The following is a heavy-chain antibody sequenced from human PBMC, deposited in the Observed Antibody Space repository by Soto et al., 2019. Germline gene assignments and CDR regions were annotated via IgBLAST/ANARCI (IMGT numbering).Heavy chain of an antibody. CDR2: INHSGST. CDR3: ARGGMRRIAAARIKPFHWFDP. J-gene: IGHJ5*02. Sequence: NPSETLSLTCAVYGGSFSGYYWSWIRQPPGKGLEWIGEINHSGSTNYNPSLKSRVTMSLDTSKNQFSLKLSSVTAADTAVYYCARGGMRRIAAARIKPFHWFDPWGQGTLVTVS. V-gene: IGHV4-34*01. CDR1: GGSFSGYY. D-gene: IGHD6-13*01.